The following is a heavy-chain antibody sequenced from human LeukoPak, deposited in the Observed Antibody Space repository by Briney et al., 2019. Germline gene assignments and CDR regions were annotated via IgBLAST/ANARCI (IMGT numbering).Heavy chain of an antibody. CDR2: IYTSGST. J-gene: IGHJ6*02. D-gene: IGHD3-22*01. CDR3: ARDRVESSGYYYYYGIDV. Sequence: PSETLSLTCAVYGGSFSGYYWSWIRQPAGKGLEWIGRIYTSGSTNYNPSLKSRVIMSVDTSKNQFSLKLSSVTAADTAVYYCARDRVESSGYYYYYGIDVWGQGTTVTVSS. V-gene: IGHV4-4*07. CDR1: GGSFSGYY.